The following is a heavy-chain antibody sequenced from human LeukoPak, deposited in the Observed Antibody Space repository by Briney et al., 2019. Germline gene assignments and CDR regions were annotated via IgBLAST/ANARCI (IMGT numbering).Heavy chain of an antibody. V-gene: IGHV1-2*06. D-gene: IGHD6-13*01. CDR2: INPYSGDT. J-gene: IGHJ4*02. Sequence: ASVKVSCKASGYTFTGYHIHWVRQAPGQGLEWMWRINPYSGDTNFAQKFQGRVTMTRDTSITTAYMDLSSLTPDDTAVYFCARDQESLIRRWYTGYWGQGGQVTVSS. CDR1: GYTFTGYH. CDR3: ARDQESLIRRWYTGY.